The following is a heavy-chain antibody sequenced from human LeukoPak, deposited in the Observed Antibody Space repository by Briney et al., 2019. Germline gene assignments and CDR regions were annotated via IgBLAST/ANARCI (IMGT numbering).Heavy chain of an antibody. CDR2: INHSGST. D-gene: IGHD3-10*01. J-gene: IGHJ4*02. CDR1: GGSFSGYY. V-gene: IGHV4-34*01. Sequence: PSETLSLTCAVYGGSFSGYYWSWIRQPPGKGLEWIGEINHSGSTNYNPSLKSRVTIPVDTSKNQFSLKLSSVTAADTAVYYCARTLRGYYGSGSYLFDYWGQGTLVTVSS. CDR3: ARTLRGYYGSGSYLFDY.